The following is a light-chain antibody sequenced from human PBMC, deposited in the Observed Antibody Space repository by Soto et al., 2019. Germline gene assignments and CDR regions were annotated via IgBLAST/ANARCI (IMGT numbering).Light chain of an antibody. CDR3: QQYNSYWT. CDR2: KAS. CDR1: QSVSSW. J-gene: IGKJ1*01. Sequence: DIQMTQSPSTLSASVGDRVTITCRASQSVSSWLAWYQQKSGKAPKLLISKASTLESGVPSRFSGSGSGTEFTLTISSLQPDDFATYYCQQYNSYWTFGPGTKVEIK. V-gene: IGKV1-5*03.